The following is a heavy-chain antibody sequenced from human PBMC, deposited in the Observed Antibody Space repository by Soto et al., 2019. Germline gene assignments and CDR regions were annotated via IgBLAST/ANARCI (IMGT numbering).Heavy chain of an antibody. D-gene: IGHD4-17*01. V-gene: IGHV4-30-2*01. J-gene: IGHJ3*02. CDR1: GGSISSGGYS. CDR3: GRGDYANAFDI. Sequence: QLQLQESGSGLVTPSQTLSLTCAVSGGSISSGGYSWNWIRQPPGKGLEWIGNIYHSGSTYYNASLKSRGTISVDRSKNQFSLQLSSVTAADTAVYYCGRGDYANAFDIWGQGTMVTVSS. CDR2: IYHSGST.